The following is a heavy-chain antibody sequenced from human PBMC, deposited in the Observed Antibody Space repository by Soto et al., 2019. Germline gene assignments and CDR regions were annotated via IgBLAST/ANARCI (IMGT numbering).Heavy chain of an antibody. CDR3: VRRSTVSYYAVDV. D-gene: IGHD4-17*01. J-gene: IGHJ6*02. V-gene: IGHV3-30*19. CDR1: VFRFGSYE. Sequence: PGGSLRLACAGSVFRFGSYEMHWVRQAPGKGLEWVTFTSYDGSINYYADSVKGRFTMSRDNSKNLLYLQMNSLRTEDTAVYYCVRRSTVSYYAVDVWGQGTTVTVSS. CDR2: TSYDGSIN.